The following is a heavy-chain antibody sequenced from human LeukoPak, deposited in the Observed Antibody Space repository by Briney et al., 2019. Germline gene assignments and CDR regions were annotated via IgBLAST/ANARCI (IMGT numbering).Heavy chain of an antibody. V-gene: IGHV3-15*07. CDR1: GFTFSDAW. Sequence: SGGSLRLSCAASGFTFSDAWMNWVRQAPGKGLEWVGRIKRKTDAGTTDYAAPVKGRFTISRDDSNNTLYLQMNSLKTEDTAVYYCTTGNWGPYWGQGTLVTVSS. CDR3: TTGNWGPY. J-gene: IGHJ4*02. D-gene: IGHD7-27*01. CDR2: IKRKTDAGTT.